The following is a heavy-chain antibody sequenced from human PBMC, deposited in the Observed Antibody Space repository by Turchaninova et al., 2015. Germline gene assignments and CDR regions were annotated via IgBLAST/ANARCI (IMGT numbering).Heavy chain of an antibody. J-gene: IGHJ6*02. CDR3: ARGEKTIVPYYYCYGMDV. D-gene: IGHD4/OR15-4a*01. CDR2: ISSSSRTI. CDR1: GGSFSGYY. V-gene: IGHV3-11*04. Sequence: QVQLQQWGAGLLKPSETLSLTCAVYGGSFSGYYWSWVRQAPGRGLAWVAYISSSSRTIAYAHSLKGCFSSSRDKTRNTLYLQMKNLGACGTAFYYCARGEKTIVPYYYCYGMDVWGQGTTCTVSS.